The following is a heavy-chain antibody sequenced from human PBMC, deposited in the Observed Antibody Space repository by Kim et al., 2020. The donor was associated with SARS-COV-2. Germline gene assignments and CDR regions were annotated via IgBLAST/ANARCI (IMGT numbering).Heavy chain of an antibody. V-gene: IGHV4-39*01. Sequence: TYYNPSLQSRVTVSVDTSKNQFSLKLTSVTAADTAIYYCARRRVGTPPDYWGQGTLVTVSS. J-gene: IGHJ4*02. CDR3: ARRRVGTPPDY. CDR2: T.